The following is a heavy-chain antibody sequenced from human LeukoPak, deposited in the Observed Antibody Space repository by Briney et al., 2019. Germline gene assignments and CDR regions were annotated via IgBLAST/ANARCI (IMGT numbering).Heavy chain of an antibody. J-gene: IGHJ4*02. V-gene: IGHV4-4*07. Sequence: PSETLSLTCSVSGGSITTYFWSWIRQPAGKGLEWIGHIYSTGSTDYNPSLKSRLTMSVDTSTNQFSLNLNSVTAADTAVYYCAKSYSTSAPFDSWGQGTLVTVSS. CDR2: IYSTGST. CDR1: GGSITTYF. CDR3: AKSYSTSAPFDS. D-gene: IGHD6-6*01.